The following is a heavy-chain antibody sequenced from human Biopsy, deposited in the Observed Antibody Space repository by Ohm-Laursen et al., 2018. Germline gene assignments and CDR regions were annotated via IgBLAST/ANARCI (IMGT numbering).Heavy chain of an antibody. D-gene: IGHD3-16*02. J-gene: IGHJ4*02. CDR1: GFTFRTYE. CDR2: IGSSGSTI. CDR3: ARSYFWGSYRSPYFDS. V-gene: IGHV3-48*03. Sequence: SLRLSCAAPGFTFRTYEMNWVRQAPGKGLEWVSHIGSSGSTIYYADSVKGRFTISRDNAKNSLYLQVISLRAEDTAVYYCARSYFWGSYRSPYFDSWGQGTLVAVSS.